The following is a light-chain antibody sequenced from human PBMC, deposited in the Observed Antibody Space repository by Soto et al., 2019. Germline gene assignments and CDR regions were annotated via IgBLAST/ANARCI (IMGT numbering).Light chain of an antibody. CDR2: GRA. J-gene: IGLJ2*01. CDR1: SSNIGAGYD. Sequence: QSVLTQPPSVSGAPGQRVTISCTGSSSNIGAGYDVYWYQQLPGTAPKLLISGRASRPSGVPDRFSGFKSSSSASLAITGLQAEDEATYYCQSYDISLSGSLFGGGTKLTVL. CDR3: QSYDISLSGSL. V-gene: IGLV1-40*01.